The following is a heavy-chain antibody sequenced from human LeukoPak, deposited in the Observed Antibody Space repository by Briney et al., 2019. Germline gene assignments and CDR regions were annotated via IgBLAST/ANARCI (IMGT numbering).Heavy chain of an antibody. CDR2: ISSSSSTI. Sequence: GGSLRLSCAASGFTFSSYSMNWVRQAPGKGLEWVSYISSSSSTIYYADSVKGRFTISRDNPKNSLYLQMNSLRAEDTAVYYCARDSPSYYDFWSGYFNYYYYYMDVWGKGTTVTVSS. J-gene: IGHJ6*03. V-gene: IGHV3-48*04. CDR3: ARDSPSYYDFWSGYFNYYYYYMDV. D-gene: IGHD3-3*01. CDR1: GFTFSSYS.